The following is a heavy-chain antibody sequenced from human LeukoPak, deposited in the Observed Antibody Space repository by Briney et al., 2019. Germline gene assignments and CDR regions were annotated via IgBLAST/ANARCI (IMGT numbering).Heavy chain of an antibody. V-gene: IGHV1-18*01. CDR3: ARLVRGYSYGAPLYYFDY. D-gene: IGHD5-18*01. Sequence: ASVKVSCKASGYTFTSYGISWVRQAPGQGLEWVGWISAYNGNTNYAQKLQGRVTMTTDTSTSTAYMELRSLRSDDTAVYYCARLVRGYSYGAPLYYFDYWGQGTLSPSPQ. J-gene: IGHJ4*02. CDR2: ISAYNGNT. CDR1: GYTFTSYG.